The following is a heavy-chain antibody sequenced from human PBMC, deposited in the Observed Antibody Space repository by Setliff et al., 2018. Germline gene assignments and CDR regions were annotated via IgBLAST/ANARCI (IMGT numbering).Heavy chain of an antibody. CDR2: INHSGST. V-gene: IGHV4-34*01. CDR1: GGTFSYYY. J-gene: IGHJ4*02. CDR3: ARDRSYYASGSFTKWFDY. D-gene: IGHD3-10*01. Sequence: SETLSLTCAASGGTFSYYYWTWIRQPPGKGLEWIGEINHSGSTSYNPSLESRVTISIDTSKNQFSLKLRYVTAADTATYYCARDRSYYASGSFTKWFDYWGQGALVTVSS.